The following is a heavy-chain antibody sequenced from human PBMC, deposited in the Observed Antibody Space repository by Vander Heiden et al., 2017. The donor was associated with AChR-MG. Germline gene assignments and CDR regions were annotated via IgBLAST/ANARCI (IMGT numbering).Heavy chain of an antibody. V-gene: IGHV3-53*01. Sequence: EVQLVESGGGLIQPGGSLRLSCAASGFTVSSNYMSWVRQAPGKGLEWVSVIYSGGSTYYADSVKGRFTISRDNSKNTLYLQMNSLRAEDTAVYYCATCRNDCWSGYYCDYWGQGTLVTVSS. CDR3: ATCRNDCWSGYYCDY. J-gene: IGHJ4*02. D-gene: IGHD3-3*01. CDR2: IYSGGST. CDR1: GFTVSSNY.